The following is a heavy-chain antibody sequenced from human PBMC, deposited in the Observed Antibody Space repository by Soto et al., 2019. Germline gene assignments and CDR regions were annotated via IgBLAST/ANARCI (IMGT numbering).Heavy chain of an antibody. CDR2: IDPSDSYT. D-gene: IGHD2-2*01. J-gene: IGHJ6*02. Sequence: PGESLKISCKGSGYSFTSYWISWVRQMPGKGLEWMGRIDPSDSYTNYSPSFQGHVTISADKSISTAYLQWSSLKASDTAMYYCARLHPRVGSSWISSGYYYGMDVWGQGTTVTVSS. V-gene: IGHV5-10-1*01. CDR1: GYSFTSYW. CDR3: ARLHPRVGSSWISSGYYYGMDV.